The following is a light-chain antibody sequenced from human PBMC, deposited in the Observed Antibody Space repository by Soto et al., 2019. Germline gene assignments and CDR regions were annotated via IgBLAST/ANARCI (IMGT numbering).Light chain of an antibody. V-gene: IGLV2-11*01. J-gene: IGLJ1*01. CDR3: CSYAGTYIVV. CDR1: SSDVGGYNY. Sequence: QSVLTQPRSVSGSPGQSVTISCTGTSSDVGGYNYVSWYQQHPGKAPKLMIYDVTKRPSWVPDRFSGSKSDNTASLTISGLQAEDEADYYCCSYAGTYIVVFGTGTKLTVL. CDR2: DVT.